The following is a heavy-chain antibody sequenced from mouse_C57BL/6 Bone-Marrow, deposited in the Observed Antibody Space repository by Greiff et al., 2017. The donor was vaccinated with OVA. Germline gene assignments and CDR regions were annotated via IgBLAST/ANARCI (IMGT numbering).Heavy chain of an antibody. D-gene: IGHD1-1*01. CDR1: GYTFTSYG. CDR3: ARPHYYGSSYGRYFDV. J-gene: IGHJ1*03. V-gene: IGHV1-81*01. CDR2: LYPRSGNT. Sequence: VKLQESGAELARPGASVKLSCKASGYTFTSYGISWVKQRTGQGLAWIGELYPRSGNTYYNAQFKGKATLTADKSSSTAYMELRSLTSEDSAVYFCARPHYYGSSYGRYFDVWGTGTTVTVSS.